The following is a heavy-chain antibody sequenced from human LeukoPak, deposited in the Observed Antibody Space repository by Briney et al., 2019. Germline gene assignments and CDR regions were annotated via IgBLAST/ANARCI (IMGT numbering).Heavy chain of an antibody. CDR2: IYPGDSDT. Sequence: GESLKISCKGSGYSFTSYWIGWVRQMPGKGLEWMGIIYPGDSDTRYSPSFQGQVTISADKSISTAYLQWSSLKASDTAMYYCARALRGYSYGYGDYYYMDVWGKGTTVTVSS. CDR1: GYSFTSYW. CDR3: ARALRGYSYGYGDYYYMDV. J-gene: IGHJ6*03. D-gene: IGHD5-18*01. V-gene: IGHV5-51*01.